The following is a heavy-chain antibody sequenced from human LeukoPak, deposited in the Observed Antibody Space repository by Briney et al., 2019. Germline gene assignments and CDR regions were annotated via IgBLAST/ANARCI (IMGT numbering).Heavy chain of an antibody. J-gene: IGHJ4*02. CDR3: ARTRAVAGKEGEFDY. D-gene: IGHD6-19*01. CDR1: GYTFTIYY. CDR2: INPSGGST. V-gene: IGHV1-46*01. Sequence: ASVNVSCKASGYTFTIYYMHWVRQAPGQGREWMGIINPSGGSTSYAQKFQGRVTMTRDTSTSTIYMELSSLRSEDTAVYYCARTRAVAGKEGEFDYWGQGTLVTVSS.